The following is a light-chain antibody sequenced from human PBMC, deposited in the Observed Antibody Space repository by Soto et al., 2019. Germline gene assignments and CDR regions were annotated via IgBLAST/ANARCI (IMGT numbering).Light chain of an antibody. CDR3: QQYYSTPLT. J-gene: IGKJ4*01. CDR2: WAS. Sequence: DIVMTQSPDSLAVSLGERATINCKSSQSIFYSSTNKNYLAWYQQKPGQPPELLIYWASTRESGVPDRFSGSGSAKDFTLTISSLQAEEVAVYFCQQYYSTPLTFGGGTKVEIK. CDR1: QSIFYSSTNKNY. V-gene: IGKV4-1*01.